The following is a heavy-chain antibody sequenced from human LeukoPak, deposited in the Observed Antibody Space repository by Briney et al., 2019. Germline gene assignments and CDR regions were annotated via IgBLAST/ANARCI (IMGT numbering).Heavy chain of an antibody. Sequence: SETLSLTCTVSGGSISSYYWSWIWQPPGKGLEWIGYIYYSGSTNYNPSLKSRVTISVDTSKNQFSLKLSSVTAADTAVYYCARDLVYGDYPGHDAFDIWGQGTMVTVSS. D-gene: IGHD4-17*01. CDR2: IYYSGST. CDR3: ARDLVYGDYPGHDAFDI. V-gene: IGHV4-59*01. CDR1: GGSISSYY. J-gene: IGHJ3*02.